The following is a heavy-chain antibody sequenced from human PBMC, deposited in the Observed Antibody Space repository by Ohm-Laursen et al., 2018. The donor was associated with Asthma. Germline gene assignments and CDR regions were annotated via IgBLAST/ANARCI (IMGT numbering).Heavy chain of an antibody. V-gene: IGHV4-59*02. CDR1: GGSVSGYY. D-gene: IGHD1-1*01. CDR3: ARLDWTLSVFDY. Sequence: SETLSLTCAVSGGSVSGYYWSWIRQPPGRGLEWIAYMHSSGGANYNPSLQSRVTLSADTSKNRVSLRLSFVSAEDTALYFCARLDWTLSVFDYWGQGALVTVAS. CDR2: MHSSGGA. J-gene: IGHJ4*02.